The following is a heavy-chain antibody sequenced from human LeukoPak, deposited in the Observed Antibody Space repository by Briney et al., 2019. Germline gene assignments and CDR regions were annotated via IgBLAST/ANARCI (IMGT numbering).Heavy chain of an antibody. J-gene: IGHJ3*02. CDR2: INPNSGGT. CDR1: GYTFTGYY. V-gene: IGHV1-2*02. Sequence: ASVKVSCKASGYTFTGYYMHWVRQAPGQGLEWMGWINPNSGGTNYAQKFQGRVTMTRDTSISTAYMELNSLRAEDTAVYYCARNLGTLATGGVALDIWGQGTMVTVAS. D-gene: IGHD1-14*01. CDR3: ARNLGTLATGGVALDI.